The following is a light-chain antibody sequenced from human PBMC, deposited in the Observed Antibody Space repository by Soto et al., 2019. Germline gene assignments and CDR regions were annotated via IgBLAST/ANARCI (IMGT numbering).Light chain of an antibody. V-gene: IGLV2-14*01. J-gene: IGLJ1*01. Sequence: QSALTQPASVSGSPGQSITISCTGTSSDIGSSNYVSWFQQHPGKAPKLIIYEVTSRPSGASDRFSGSKSGNTASLTISGLRADDEGDYYCSSYTTRSTRYVFGTGTKLTVL. CDR1: SSDIGSSNY. CDR2: EVT. CDR3: SSYTTRSTRYV.